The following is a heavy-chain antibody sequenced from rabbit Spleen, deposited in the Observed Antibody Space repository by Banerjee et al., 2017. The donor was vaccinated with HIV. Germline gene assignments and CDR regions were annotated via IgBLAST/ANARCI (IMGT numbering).Heavy chain of an antibody. V-gene: IGHV1S45*01. CDR1: GFDFSSSDY. CDR2: IHSGSSDSR. Sequence: QQQLEEYGGDLLQPEGSLTLTCNASGFDFSSSDYICWVRQAPGKGLEWIACIHSGSSDSRYYATWAKGRFTISKTSSTTVTLQMSRLTAADTATYFCAREGYWSRGWSDLNLWGPGTLVTVS. CDR3: AREGYWSRGWSDLNL. J-gene: IGHJ4*01. D-gene: IGHD4-1*01.